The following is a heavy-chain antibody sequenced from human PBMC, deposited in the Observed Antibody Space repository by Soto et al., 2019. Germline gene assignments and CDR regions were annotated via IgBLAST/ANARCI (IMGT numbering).Heavy chain of an antibody. V-gene: IGHV3-64D*08. J-gene: IGHJ4*02. CDR1: GFTFSSYA. Sequence: PGGSLRLSCSASGFTFSSYAMHWVRQAPGKGLEYVSAISSNGGSTYYADSVKGRFTISRDNSKNTLYLQMSSLRAEDTAVYYCVKNFVSPRDFWSGYTDYWGQGT. CDR3: VKNFVSPRDFWSGYTDY. D-gene: IGHD3-3*01. CDR2: ISSNGGST.